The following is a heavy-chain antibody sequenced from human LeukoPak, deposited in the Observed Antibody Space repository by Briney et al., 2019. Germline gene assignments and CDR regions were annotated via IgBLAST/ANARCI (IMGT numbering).Heavy chain of an antibody. V-gene: IGHV1-8*01. Sequence: ASVKVCCKASGYTYTSYDINWVRQATGQGHEWMGWMNPNSGNTGYAQKLQGRVTMTRNTSISTAYMELSSLRSEDTAVYYCARSYCSSISCRFDYWGQGTLVTVSS. J-gene: IGHJ4*02. CDR3: ARSYCSSISCRFDY. CDR2: MNPNSGNT. CDR1: GYTYTSYD. D-gene: IGHD2-2*01.